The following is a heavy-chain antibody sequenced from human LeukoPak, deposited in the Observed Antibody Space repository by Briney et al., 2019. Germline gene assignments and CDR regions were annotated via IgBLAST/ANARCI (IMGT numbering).Heavy chain of an antibody. CDR1: GYTFTGYY. V-gene: IGHV1-2*04. CDR3: ARDSQYYGSGPQFDY. Sequence: GASAKVSCKASGYTFTGYYMHWVRQAPGQGLEWMGWINPNSGGTNYAQKFQGWVTMTRDTSISTAYMELSRLRSDDTAVYYCARDSQYYGSGPQFDYWGQGTLVTVSS. D-gene: IGHD3-10*01. CDR2: INPNSGGT. J-gene: IGHJ4*02.